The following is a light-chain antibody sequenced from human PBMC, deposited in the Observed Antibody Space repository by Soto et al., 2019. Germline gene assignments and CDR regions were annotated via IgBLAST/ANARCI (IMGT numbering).Light chain of an antibody. Sequence: LSYSPVERAAHSCMAGQRVYSNLAWYQQRPGQAPRLLIYGSSTRATGVPARFSGRGSGTEFTLTISSLEPEDFSVYYCQQYISSPLTFGQGTKVDIK. V-gene: IGKV3-15*01. J-gene: IGKJ1*01. CDR2: GSS. CDR1: QRVYSN. CDR3: QQYISSPLT.